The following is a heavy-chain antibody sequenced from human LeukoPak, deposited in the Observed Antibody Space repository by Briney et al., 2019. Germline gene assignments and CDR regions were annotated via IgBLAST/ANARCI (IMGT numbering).Heavy chain of an antibody. D-gene: IGHD3-10*01. CDR1: GYTFTSYY. V-gene: IGHV1-2*02. J-gene: IGHJ4*02. CDR2: IIPNSGDT. CDR3: ARMGSLGSSSWFGGIDY. Sequence: ASVKVSCKASGYTFTSYYMHWVRQAPGQGLEWMGWIIPNSGDTNYAQKFQGRVTLTRDTSISTAYMELSRLRSDDTAVYYCARMGSLGSSSWFGGIDYWGQGTLVSVSS.